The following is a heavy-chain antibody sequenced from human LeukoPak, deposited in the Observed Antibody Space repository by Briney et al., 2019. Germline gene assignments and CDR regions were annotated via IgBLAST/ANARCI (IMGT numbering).Heavy chain of an antibody. D-gene: IGHD2-2*01. J-gene: IGHJ4*02. V-gene: IGHV4-34*01. CDR1: GGSFSGYY. CDR3: AKEVASTTCLDY. Sequence: SETLSLTCAVYGGSFSGYYWSWIRQPPGKGLEWIGEINHSGSTNYNPSLKSRVTISVDTSKNQFSLKLSSVTAADTAVYYCAKEVASTTCLDYWGQGTLVTASS. CDR2: INHSGST.